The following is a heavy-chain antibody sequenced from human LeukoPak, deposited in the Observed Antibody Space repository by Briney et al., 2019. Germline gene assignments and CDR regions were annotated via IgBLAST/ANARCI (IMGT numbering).Heavy chain of an antibody. V-gene: IGHV1-2*02. CDR2: INPNSGGT. J-gene: IGHJ5*02. CDR3: ASAPRGGYCSSTSCLTYNWFDP. Sequence: ASVKVSCKASGYTFTGYYMHWVRPAPGQGLEWMGWINPNSGGTNYAQKFQGRVTMTRDTSISTAYMELSRLRSDDTAVYYCASAPRGGYCSSTSCLTYNWFDPWGQGTLVTVSS. CDR1: GYTFTGYY. D-gene: IGHD2-2*01.